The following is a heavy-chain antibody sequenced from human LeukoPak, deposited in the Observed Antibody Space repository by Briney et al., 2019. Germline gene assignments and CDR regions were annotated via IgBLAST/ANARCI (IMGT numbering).Heavy chain of an antibody. V-gene: IGHV3-48*01. J-gene: IGHJ4*02. CDR3: ARDGSGRVPEMSAPDY. Sequence: GGSLRLPCAASGFTFSSYSMNWVRQAPGKGLDWVSFIRSSSRTIYYADSVKGRFTISRDNAKNSLYLQMNSLRAEDTAVYYCARDGSGRVPEMSAPDYWGQGTLVTVSS. CDR2: IRSSSRTI. CDR1: GFTFSSYS. D-gene: IGHD3-10*01.